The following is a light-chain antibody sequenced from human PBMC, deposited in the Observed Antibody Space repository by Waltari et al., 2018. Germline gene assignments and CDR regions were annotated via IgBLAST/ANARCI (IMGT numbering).Light chain of an antibody. CDR3: QQSYSTPLT. J-gene: IGKJ4*01. CDR2: AAS. CDR1: QSISSY. Sequence: DIQMTQSPSSLSASVVDRVTITCRASQSISSYLNWYQQKPGKAPKFLIYAASSLQSGVPSRFSGSGSGTDFTLTISSLQPEDFAAYYCQQSYSTPLTFGGGTKVELK. V-gene: IGKV1-39*01.